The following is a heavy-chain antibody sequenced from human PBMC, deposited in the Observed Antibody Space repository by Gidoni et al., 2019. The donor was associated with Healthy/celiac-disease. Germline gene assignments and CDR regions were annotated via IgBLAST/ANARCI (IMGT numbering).Heavy chain of an antibody. CDR2: ISGSGGST. CDR1: GFTFSSYA. J-gene: IGHJ3*02. CDR3: AKNSLGDDAFDI. D-gene: IGHD6-13*01. Sequence: EVQLLESGGGLVQPGRSLRLSCAASGFTFSSYAMSWVRQAPGKGLEWVSAISGSGGSTYYADSVKGRFTISRDNSKNTLYLQMNSLRAEDTAVYYCAKNSLGDDAFDIWGQGTMVTVSS. V-gene: IGHV3-23*01.